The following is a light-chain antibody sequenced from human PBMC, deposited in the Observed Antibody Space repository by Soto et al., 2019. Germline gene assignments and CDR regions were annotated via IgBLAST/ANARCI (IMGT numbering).Light chain of an antibody. Sequence: QSVLTQPPSVSGAPGQRVTISCTGSSSNIGAGYDVHWYQHLPGTAPKLLIYGNTNRPSGVPDRFSGSTSGTSASLAITGLQAEDEADYYCQSYDSSLSGDVVFGGGTKLTVL. J-gene: IGLJ2*01. CDR2: GNT. V-gene: IGLV1-40*01. CDR1: SSNIGAGYD. CDR3: QSYDSSLSGDVV.